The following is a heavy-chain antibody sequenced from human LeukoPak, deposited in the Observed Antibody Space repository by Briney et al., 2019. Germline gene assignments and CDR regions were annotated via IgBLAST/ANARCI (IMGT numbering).Heavy chain of an antibody. CDR1: GGSFSGYY. Sequence: PSETLSLTCAVSGGSFSGYYWSWIRQPPGKGLEWIGESNHSGSTNYNPALKSRVTISVDTSKNQFSLKLSSVTAADTAVYYCARGSGLYGMDVWGQGTMVTVSS. CDR3: ARGSGLYGMDV. CDR2: SNHSGST. V-gene: IGHV4-34*01. J-gene: IGHJ6*02.